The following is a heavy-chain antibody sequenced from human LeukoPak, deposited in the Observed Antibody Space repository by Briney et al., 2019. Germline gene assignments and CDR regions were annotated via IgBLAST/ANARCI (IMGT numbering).Heavy chain of an antibody. J-gene: IGHJ5*02. CDR1: GFTFNDYY. V-gene: IGHV3-11*01. CDR3: ATDGAGFDT. Sequence: GGSLRLSCAASGFTFNDYYMGWICQAPGKGLEWLSYINIGGTNTHYAYSVKGRCTISSDNAKKSLYLEMNNLRAEATAVYYCATDGAGFDTWGQGVLVTVSS. CDR2: INIGGTNT.